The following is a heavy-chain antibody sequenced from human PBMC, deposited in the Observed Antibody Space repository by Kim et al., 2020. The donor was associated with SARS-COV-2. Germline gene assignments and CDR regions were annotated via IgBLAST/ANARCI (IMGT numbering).Heavy chain of an antibody. CDR2: INPSGGST. D-gene: IGHD6-6*01. J-gene: IGHJ2*01. Sequence: ASVKVSCKASGYTFTSYYMHWVRQAPRQGLEWMGIINPSGGSTSYAQKFQGRVTMTRDTSTSTVYMELSSLRSEDTAVYYCARDKGVFGDPEYRQLARNEGYWYFDLWGRGTLVTVSS. CDR1: GYTFTSYY. CDR3: ARDKGVFGDPEYRQLARNEGYWYFDL. V-gene: IGHV1-46*01.